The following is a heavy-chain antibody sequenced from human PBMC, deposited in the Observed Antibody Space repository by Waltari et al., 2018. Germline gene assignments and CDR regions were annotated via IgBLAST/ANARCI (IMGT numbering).Heavy chain of an antibody. V-gene: IGHV3-53*01. CDR1: AFSVSSNE. Sequence: EVQLVESGGGLIQPGGSLRLSCAALAFSVSSNEMTWVRQAPGKGLEWLSIVTSDDKTYYADSVKGRFTISRDNSKNTLYLEMSSLTAEDTAVYYCARDKGVEPTTRFDYWGQGTLVTVSS. CDR3: ARDKGVEPTTRFDY. J-gene: IGHJ4*02. CDR2: VTSDDKT. D-gene: IGHD1-26*01.